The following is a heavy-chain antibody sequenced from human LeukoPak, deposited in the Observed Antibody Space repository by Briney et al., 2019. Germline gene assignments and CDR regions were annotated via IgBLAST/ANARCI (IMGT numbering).Heavy chain of an antibody. CDR3: ARGAYNTGWYYFDY. J-gene: IGHJ4*02. V-gene: IGHV3-74*01. D-gene: IGHD6-19*01. Sequence: GGSLRLSCAASGFTFSSYWIHWVRQAPGKGLVWVSRINTDGSTTNYADSVKGRFTISRDNAKNTLYLQMNSLRAEDTAVYYCARGAYNTGWYYFDYWGQGTLVTVSS. CDR2: INTDGSTT. CDR1: GFTFSSYW.